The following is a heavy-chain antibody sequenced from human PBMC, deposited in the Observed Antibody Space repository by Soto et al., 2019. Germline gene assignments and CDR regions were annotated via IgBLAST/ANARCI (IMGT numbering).Heavy chain of an antibody. J-gene: IGHJ4*02. V-gene: IGHV1-18*01. CDR3: AREDIQDSGVVVVAPEGLGY. CDR1: GDTFTSYG. Sequence: QVQLVQSGAEVKKPGASVKVSFKASGDTFTSYGISWVRQSPGQGLEWMGRISGYNGNSNYAQNLQGRVTMTTDTSTSTAYMERRSPRADDTAVYYGAREDIQDSGVVVVAPEGLGYWGQGTLVTVSS. D-gene: IGHD2-15*01. CDR2: ISGYNGNS.